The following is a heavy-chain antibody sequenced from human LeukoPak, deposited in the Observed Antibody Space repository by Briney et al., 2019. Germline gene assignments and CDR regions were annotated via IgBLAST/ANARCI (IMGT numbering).Heavy chain of an antibody. V-gene: IGHV3-21*01. D-gene: IGHD6-13*01. CDR3: ASPFATAAAGTDWYFDL. Sequence: PGGSLRLSCAASGFTFSSYSMNWVRQAPGKGLEWVSSISSSGTYIYHADSVKGLFTISRDNAKNSLVLQMNSLRAEDTAVYYCASPFATAAAGTDWYFDLWGRGTLVTVSS. CDR1: GFTFSSYS. J-gene: IGHJ2*01. CDR2: ISSSGTYI.